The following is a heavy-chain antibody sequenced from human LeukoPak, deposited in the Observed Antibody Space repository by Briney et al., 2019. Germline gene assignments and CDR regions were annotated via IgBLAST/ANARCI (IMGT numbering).Heavy chain of an antibody. V-gene: IGHV4-39*07. J-gene: IGHJ5*02. CDR3: ARDPKAVAGPINWFDP. Sequence: TSETLSLTCTVSGGSISSSSYYWGWIRQPPGKGLEWIGSIYYSGSTYYNPSLKSRVTISVDTSKNQFSLKLSSVTAADTAVYYCARDPKAVAGPINWFDPWGQGTLVTVSS. D-gene: IGHD6-19*01. CDR2: IYYSGST. CDR1: GGSISSSSYY.